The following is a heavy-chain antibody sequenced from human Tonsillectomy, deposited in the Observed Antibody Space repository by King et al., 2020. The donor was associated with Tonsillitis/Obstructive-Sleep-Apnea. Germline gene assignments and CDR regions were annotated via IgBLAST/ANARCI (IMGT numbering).Heavy chain of an antibody. CDR1: GYTFSTYW. CDR2: IKSDGSYT. CDR3: VRDVGGF. Sequence: EVQLLESGGDLVQTGGSLRLSCAASGYTFSTYWMHWVRQVPGKGLMWVSRIKSDGSYTSYADSVRGRFTISRDNAKNTLYLQMNSLRAEDTAVYYCVRDVGGFWGQGTLVTVSS. V-gene: IGHV3-74*03. J-gene: IGHJ4*02.